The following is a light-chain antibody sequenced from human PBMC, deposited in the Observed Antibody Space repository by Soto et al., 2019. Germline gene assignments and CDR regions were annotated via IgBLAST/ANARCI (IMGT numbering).Light chain of an antibody. J-gene: IGKJ1*01. CDR1: HSISSY. Sequence: PSFVCACGDERVTIACRESHSISSYLNWYQQKPGKAPKLLIYAASSLQSGVPARFSGSGSGTDFTLTISSLQPEDFATYYSQQSDSAPPWTLGQGTKVDIK. CDR3: QQSDSAPPWT. V-gene: IGKV1-39*01. CDR2: AAS.